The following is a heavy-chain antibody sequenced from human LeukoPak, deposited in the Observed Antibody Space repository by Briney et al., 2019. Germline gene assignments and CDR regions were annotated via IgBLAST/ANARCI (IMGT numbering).Heavy chain of an antibody. CDR3: ARDPQDAFDI. Sequence: SETLSLTCAVSGYSISSGYYWGWIRPPPRKGLEWIGSIYHNGNTYYNPSLKSRVTISVDTSKNEFSLKLSSVTAADTAVYYCARDPQDAFDIWGQGTVVTVSS. V-gene: IGHV4-38-2*02. CDR1: GYSISSGYY. J-gene: IGHJ3*02. CDR2: IYHNGNT.